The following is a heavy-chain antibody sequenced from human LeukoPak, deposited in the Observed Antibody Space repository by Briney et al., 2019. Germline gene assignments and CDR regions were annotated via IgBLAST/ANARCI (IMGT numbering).Heavy chain of an antibody. Sequence: PGGSLRLSCAASGFTFDDYGMSWVRQAPGKGLEWVSGINWNGGSTGYADSVKGRFTISRDNAKISLYLQMNSLRAEDTALYHCARVSGSYYGAFDIWGQGTMVTVSS. CDR1: GFTFDDYG. V-gene: IGHV3-20*01. CDR3: ARVSGSYYGAFDI. D-gene: IGHD1-26*01. CDR2: INWNGGST. J-gene: IGHJ3*02.